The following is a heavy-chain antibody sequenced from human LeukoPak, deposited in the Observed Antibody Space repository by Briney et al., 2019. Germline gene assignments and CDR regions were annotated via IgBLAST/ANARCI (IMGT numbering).Heavy chain of an antibody. J-gene: IGHJ6*04. CDR3: ARESRRITMVRGLDMDV. D-gene: IGHD3-10*01. CDR1: GFTFSSYW. V-gene: IGHV3-7*03. CDR2: IKEDGSQK. Sequence: PRGSLRLSCAATGFTFSSYWMHWVRRAPGKGLEWVANIKEDGSQKYFVDSVKGRFTISRDNAKNSLYLQMNSLRAEDTAVYYCARESRRITMVRGLDMDVWGKGTTVTVSS.